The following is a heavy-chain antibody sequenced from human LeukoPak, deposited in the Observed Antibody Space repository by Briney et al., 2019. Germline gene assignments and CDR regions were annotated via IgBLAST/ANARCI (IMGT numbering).Heavy chain of an antibody. CDR3: ARKGVGGELGGFDY. D-gene: IGHD3-16*01. Sequence: GGSLRLSCAASGFTVSSNYMSWVRQAPGKGLEWVSVIYSGGSTYYADSVKGRFTISRDNSKNTLYLQMNSLRAEDTAVYYCARKGVGGELGGFDYWGQGTLVTVSS. CDR1: GFTVSSNY. V-gene: IGHV3-53*01. CDR2: IYSGGST. J-gene: IGHJ4*02.